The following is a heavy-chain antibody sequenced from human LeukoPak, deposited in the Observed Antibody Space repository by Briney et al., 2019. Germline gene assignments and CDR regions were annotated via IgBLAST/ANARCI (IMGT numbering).Heavy chain of an antibody. CDR3: ATDGPAAMGADYLYGLDV. CDR2: IIPLLDIT. J-gene: IGHJ6*02. D-gene: IGHD2-2*01. Sequence: SVKVSCKASGGTLSNYGISWVRQAPGQGLEWMGRIIPLLDITTYAERFQGRVTITADKSTSTAYLEVSSLRSKDTAVYYCATDGPAAMGADYLYGLDVWGQGTTVTVSS. CDR1: GGTLSNYG. V-gene: IGHV1-69*04.